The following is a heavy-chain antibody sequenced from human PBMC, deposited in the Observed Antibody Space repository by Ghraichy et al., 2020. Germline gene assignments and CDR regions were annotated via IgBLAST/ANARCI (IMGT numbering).Heavy chain of an antibody. J-gene: IGHJ5*02. CDR2: ISYDGSNK. V-gene: IGHV3-30*04. Sequence: GESLNISCAASGFTFSSYAMHWVRQAPGKGLEWVAVISYDGSNKYYVDSVKGRFTISRDNSKNTLYLQMNSLRAEDTAVYYCARESKLASQLVPGVNRRTNWFDPWGQGTLVTVSS. CDR1: GFTFSSYA. D-gene: IGHD6-13*01. CDR3: ARESKLASQLVPGVNRRTNWFDP.